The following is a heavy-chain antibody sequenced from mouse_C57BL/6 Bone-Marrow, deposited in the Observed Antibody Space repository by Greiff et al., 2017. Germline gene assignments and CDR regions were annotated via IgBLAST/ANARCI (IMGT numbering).Heavy chain of an antibody. CDR2: IRNKANGYTT. Sequence: EVKLVESGGGLVQPGGSLSLSCAASGFTFTDYYMSWVRQPPGKALEWLGFIRNKANGYTTEYSASVKGRFTISRDNSQSILYRQINALRAEDSATYYCARFYHGFAYWGQGTLVTVSA. J-gene: IGHJ3*01. CDR1: GFTFTDYY. V-gene: IGHV7-3*01. CDR3: ARFYHGFAY. D-gene: IGHD2-3*01.